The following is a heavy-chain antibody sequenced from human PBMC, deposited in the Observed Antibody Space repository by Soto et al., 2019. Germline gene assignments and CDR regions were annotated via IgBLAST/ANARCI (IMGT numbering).Heavy chain of an antibody. Sequence: QVQLVQSGAEVKKPGASVKVSCKASGYTFTTYYINWVRQAPGQGLEWMGLINPSDGTTNYAQKFQGRVTMTRDTSTSTVNMELSSLRSDATAVYYCARDLYCSGGTCFSFEYWGQGIMVTVSS. J-gene: IGHJ4*02. D-gene: IGHD2-15*01. CDR3: ARDLYCSGGTCFSFEY. CDR2: INPSDGTT. CDR1: GYTFTTYY. V-gene: IGHV1-46*03.